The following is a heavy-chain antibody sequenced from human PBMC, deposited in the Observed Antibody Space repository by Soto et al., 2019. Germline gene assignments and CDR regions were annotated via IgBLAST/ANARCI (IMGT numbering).Heavy chain of an antibody. D-gene: IGHD3-22*01. V-gene: IGHV3-23*01. J-gene: IGHJ4*02. CDR1: GFTFNKHA. CDR3: ARTPRVITVISAFDH. Sequence: PGGSLRLSCVASGFTFNKHALAWVRQAPGKGLEWVSAISGSGSSTYDSDSVKGRFTISRDNSNDTLYLQMNSLRAEDTAIYYCARTPRVITVISAFDHWAQGTPVTVSS. CDR2: ISGSGSST.